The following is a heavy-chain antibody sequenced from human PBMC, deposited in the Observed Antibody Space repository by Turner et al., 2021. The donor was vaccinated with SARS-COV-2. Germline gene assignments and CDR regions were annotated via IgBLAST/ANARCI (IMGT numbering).Heavy chain of an antibody. CDR1: GGTFSSYA. CDR2: IIPILGIA. D-gene: IGHD3-3*01. V-gene: IGHV1-69*04. J-gene: IGHJ4*02. CDR3: ARGPGGITIFGVETPDYYFDY. Sequence: QVQLVQSGAEVKKPGSSVKVSCKASGGTFSSYAISWVRQAPGQGLEWMGRIIPILGIANYAQKFQGRVTITADKSTSTAYMELSSLRSEDTAVYYCARGPGGITIFGVETPDYYFDYWGQGTLVTVSS.